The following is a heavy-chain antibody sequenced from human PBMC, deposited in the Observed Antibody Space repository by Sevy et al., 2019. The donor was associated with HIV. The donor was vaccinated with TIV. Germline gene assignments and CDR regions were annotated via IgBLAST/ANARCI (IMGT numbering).Heavy chain of an antibody. CDR2: VSHDGKTT. D-gene: IGHD3-16*01. CDR3: ARAHLMTTIMSAFDI. CDR1: GFTFSTYG. V-gene: IGHV3-30*09. J-gene: IGHJ3*02. Sequence: GGSLRLSCVASGFTFSTYGMNWVRQAPGERPEWVAVVSHDGKTTYYAQSVQGRFVVSRDNSHNMVSLQMHSLRPEDTALYYCARAHLMTTIMSAFDIWGQGTMVTVSS.